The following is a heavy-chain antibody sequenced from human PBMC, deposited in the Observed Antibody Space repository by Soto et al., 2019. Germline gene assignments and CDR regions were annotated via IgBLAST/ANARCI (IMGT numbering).Heavy chain of an antibody. D-gene: IGHD3-22*01. CDR2: INSDGSST. V-gene: IGHV3-74*01. CDR1: GFTFSSYW. Sequence: GGSLRLSCAASGFTFSSYWMHWVRQAPGKGLVWVSRINSDGSSTSYADSVKGRFTISRDNAKNTLYLQMNSLRAEDTAVYYCASWRPNYYDSSGYYRDFDYWGQGTLVTVSS. CDR3: ASWRPNYYDSSGYYRDFDY. J-gene: IGHJ4*02.